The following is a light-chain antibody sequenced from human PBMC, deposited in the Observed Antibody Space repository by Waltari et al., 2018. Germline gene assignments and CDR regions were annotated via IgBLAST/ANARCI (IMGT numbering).Light chain of an antibody. CDR2: GAS. J-gene: IGKJ1*01. Sequence: EIVMTQSPATLSVSPGDRATLSCRASQSVSSNLAWYQQRPGQAPRLLIYGASTRATGIPARFSGSGSGTEFTLTISSLQSEDFAVYYCQQYYNWPRTFGQGTKVEI. CDR3: QQYYNWPRT. V-gene: IGKV3-15*01. CDR1: QSVSSN.